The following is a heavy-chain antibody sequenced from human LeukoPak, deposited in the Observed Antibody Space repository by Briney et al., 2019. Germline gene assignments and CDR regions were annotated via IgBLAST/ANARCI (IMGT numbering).Heavy chain of an antibody. CDR1: GFTFSSYN. CDR2: ISLSTTSI. D-gene: IGHD3-10*01. Sequence: GGSLRLSCAASGFTFSSYNMNWVRQAPGKGLEWISYISLSTTSIYYADSVKGRFTISRDNAKNSLYLQMNSLRAEDTAVYYCARDLEGSGSFYRPSYDYWGQGTLVTVSS. CDR3: ARDLEGSGSFYRPSYDY. J-gene: IGHJ4*02. V-gene: IGHV3-48*01.